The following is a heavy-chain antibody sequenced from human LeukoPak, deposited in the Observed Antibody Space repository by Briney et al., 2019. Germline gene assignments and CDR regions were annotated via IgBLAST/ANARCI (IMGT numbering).Heavy chain of an antibody. J-gene: IGHJ4*02. V-gene: IGHV3-7*03. CDR1: GFPFSSYW. CDR3: ARARARVVIGNYFDY. Sequence: GGSLRLSCVASGFPFSSYWMTWVRQAPGKGLEWVANIKQDGSEKYYVDSVKGRFTISRDNAKNSLYLQMNSLRAEDTAVYYCARARARVVIGNYFDYWGQGTLVTVSS. CDR2: IKQDGSEK. D-gene: IGHD3-22*01.